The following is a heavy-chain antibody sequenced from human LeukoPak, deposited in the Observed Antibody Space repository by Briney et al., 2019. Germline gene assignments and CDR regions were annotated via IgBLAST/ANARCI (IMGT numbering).Heavy chain of an antibody. Sequence: GASVKVSCKASGYTFTSYDINWVRQAPGQGLEWMGWINPNSGGTNYAQKFQGRVTMTRDTSISTAYMELSRLRSDDTAVYYCARDRDYDILTGYYTDPWGQGTLVTVSS. V-gene: IGHV1-2*02. CDR3: ARDRDYDILTGYYTDP. CDR2: INPNSGGT. CDR1: GYTFTSYD. D-gene: IGHD3-9*01. J-gene: IGHJ5*02.